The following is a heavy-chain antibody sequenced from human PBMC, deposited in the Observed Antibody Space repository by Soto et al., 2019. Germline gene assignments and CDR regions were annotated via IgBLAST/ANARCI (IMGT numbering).Heavy chain of an antibody. CDR1: GFTFTNYG. V-gene: IGHV3-33*01. J-gene: IGHJ4*02. CDR2: IWYDGSNR. Sequence: QVQLVESGGGVVQPGRSLRLSCAASGFTFTNYGMHWVRQAPGKGLEWVAVIWYDGSNRFYVDSVKGRFTISKDNSQNMLYLQMHSLRPEDTAVYYCTRDPYGGSRYYFDSWGQGTLVTVSS. CDR3: TRDPYGGSRYYFDS. D-gene: IGHD1-26*01.